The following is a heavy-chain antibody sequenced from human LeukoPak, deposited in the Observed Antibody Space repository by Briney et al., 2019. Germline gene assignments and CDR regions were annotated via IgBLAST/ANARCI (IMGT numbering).Heavy chain of an antibody. V-gene: IGHV3-23*01. Sequence: PGGSLRLSCAASGFTFRSYAMSWVRQAPGKGLEWVSAISGSSSSTYYADSVKGRFSISRDNSKNTLYLQMNGLRAEDTAVYYCARAPTNYYDSSGYPIFDYWGQGTLVTVSS. J-gene: IGHJ4*02. CDR1: GFTFRSYA. CDR2: ISGSSSST. D-gene: IGHD3-22*01. CDR3: ARAPTNYYDSSGYPIFDY.